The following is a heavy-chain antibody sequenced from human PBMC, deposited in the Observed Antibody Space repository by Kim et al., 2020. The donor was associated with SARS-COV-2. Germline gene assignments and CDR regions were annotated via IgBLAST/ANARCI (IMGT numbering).Heavy chain of an antibody. J-gene: IGHJ4*02. CDR3: ARGKKLGYCSSTSCYTGGFDY. D-gene: IGHD2-2*02. Sequence: SETLSLTCAVYGGSFSGYYWSWIRQPPGKGLEWIGEINHSGSTNYNPSLKSRVTISVDTSKNQFSLKLSSVTAADTAVYYCARGKKLGYCSSTSCYTGGFDYWGQGTLVTVSS. CDR1: GGSFSGYY. CDR2: INHSGST. V-gene: IGHV4-34*01.